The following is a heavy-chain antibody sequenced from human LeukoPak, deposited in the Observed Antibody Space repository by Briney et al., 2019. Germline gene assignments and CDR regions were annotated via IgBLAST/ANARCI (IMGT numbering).Heavy chain of an antibody. CDR2: ISSSGSTI. Sequence: GWSLRLSCAASGFTFSSYEMNWVRQAPGKGLEWVSYISSSGSTIYYADSVKGRFTISRDNAKNSLYLQMNSLRAEDTAVYYCAGTTYYYDSSGPGPPGRFDYWGQGTLVTVSS. D-gene: IGHD3-22*01. CDR1: GFTFSSYE. J-gene: IGHJ4*02. CDR3: AGTTYYYDSSGPGPPGRFDY. V-gene: IGHV3-48*03.